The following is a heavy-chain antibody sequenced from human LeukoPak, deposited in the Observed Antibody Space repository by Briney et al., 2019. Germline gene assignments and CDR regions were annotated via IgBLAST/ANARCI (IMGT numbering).Heavy chain of an antibody. Sequence: SETLSLTCAVYGGSFSGYYWSWIRQPPGKVLEWIGQINHSRSTNYSPSLKSRVTISVDTSKNQFSLKLSSVTAVDTAVYYCARVSSRRLPPSYYYDRRNYFDYWGQGTLVTVSS. CDR3: ARVSSRRLPPSYYYDRRNYFDY. J-gene: IGHJ4*02. D-gene: IGHD3-22*01. CDR1: GGSFSGYY. CDR2: INHSRST. V-gene: IGHV4-34*01.